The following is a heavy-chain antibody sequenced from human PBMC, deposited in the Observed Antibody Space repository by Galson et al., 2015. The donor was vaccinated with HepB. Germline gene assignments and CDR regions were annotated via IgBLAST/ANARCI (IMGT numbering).Heavy chain of an antibody. CDR2: IYSGGST. CDR3: ARGTQGGYSYGY. Sequence: SLRLSCAASGFSVSSNYMGWVRQAPGKGLEWVSVIYSGGSTYYADSVKGRFTISRDNSKNTVYLQMNSLRAEDTAVYYCARGTQGGYSYGYWGQGTLVTVSS. CDR1: GFSVSSNY. J-gene: IGHJ4*02. D-gene: IGHD5-18*01. V-gene: IGHV3-53*01.